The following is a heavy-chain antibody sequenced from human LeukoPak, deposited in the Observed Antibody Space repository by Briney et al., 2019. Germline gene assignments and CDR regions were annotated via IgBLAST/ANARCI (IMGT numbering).Heavy chain of an antibody. V-gene: IGHV1-46*01. CDR3: ARDLGWRDSSGSSDY. J-gene: IGHJ4*02. CDR1: GYTFTTDY. Sequence: GASVKVSCKASGYTFTTDYIHWVRQAPGQGLEWMGIINPSGGSTTYAQKFRGRVIMTGDTSTSTVYMELRSLRSEDTAVYYCARDLGWRDSSGSSDYWGQGTLVTVSS. CDR2: INPSGGST. D-gene: IGHD3-22*01.